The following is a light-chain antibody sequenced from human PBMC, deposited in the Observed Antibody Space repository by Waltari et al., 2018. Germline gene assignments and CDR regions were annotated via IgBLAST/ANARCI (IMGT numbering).Light chain of an antibody. Sequence: SYELTQPPSVSVSPGQTARITCSGDALPKQYAYWYQQKPGQAPVLVIYKDSGGPSGIPDRFSGSSSGTTVTLTISGVQAEDEADYYCQSADSSGTYEVFGGGTKLTVL. CDR2: KDS. CDR3: QSADSSGTYEV. J-gene: IGLJ3*02. V-gene: IGLV3-25*03. CDR1: ALPKQY.